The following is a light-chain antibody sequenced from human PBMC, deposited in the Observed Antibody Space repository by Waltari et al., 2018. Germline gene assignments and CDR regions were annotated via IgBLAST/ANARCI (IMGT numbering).Light chain of an antibody. V-gene: IGLV2-23*02. CDR1: SSTFGDYNL. CDR3: CSYSTSGSWM. CDR2: YVT. J-gene: IGLJ3*02. Sequence: QSALTQPASVSGSPGQSITTPCPGPSSTFGDYNLSSWFQHHPGKVPEPVMYYVTKRPSGISDRFSGSKSGNTASLTISALQADDEADYYCCSYSTSGSWMFGGGTKVTVL.